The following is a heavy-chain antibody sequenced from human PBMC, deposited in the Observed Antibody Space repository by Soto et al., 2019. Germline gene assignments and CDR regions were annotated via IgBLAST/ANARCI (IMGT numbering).Heavy chain of an antibody. CDR2: ITPNSGDT. J-gene: IGHJ6*01. D-gene: IGHD2-8*01. CDR3: SRERGVLVGKKLDSYYYGWDV. CDR1: GYTFPGYY. V-gene: IGHV1-2*04. Sequence: QVQLVQSGAEVKKPGASVKVSCKASGYTFPGYYMNWVRQAPGQGLEWMGWITPNSGDTNYAQKFQGWVTMTTDTSISTAYMELRMLRSDDTTVSYSSRERGVLVGKKLDSYYYGWDVCGEGTTVGFS.